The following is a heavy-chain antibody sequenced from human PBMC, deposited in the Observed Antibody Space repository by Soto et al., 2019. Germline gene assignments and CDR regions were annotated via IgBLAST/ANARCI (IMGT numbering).Heavy chain of an antibody. CDR3: TREAGY. V-gene: IGHV4-31*03. D-gene: IGHD6-25*01. CDR2: MYNDGRT. Sequence: QVRLQESGPGLVKPSQTLSLTCTVSGGCVSSGGFYWNWIRQHPGKGLEWIGYMYNDGRTEYNPSLKSRVSISVDTPKNQFSLKVMSVTVADTAVYYCTREAGYWGQGILVTVSS. CDR1: GGCVSSGGFY. J-gene: IGHJ4*02.